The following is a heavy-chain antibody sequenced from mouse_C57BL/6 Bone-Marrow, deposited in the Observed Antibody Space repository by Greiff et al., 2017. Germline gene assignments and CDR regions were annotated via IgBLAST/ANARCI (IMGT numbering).Heavy chain of an antibody. V-gene: IGHV1-63*01. CDR1: GYTFTNYW. D-gene: IGHD1-1*01. J-gene: IGHJ4*01. CDR2: IYPGGGYT. CDR3: ARYYYGSSLYYAMGY. Sequence: VQLQQSGAELVRPGTSVKMSCKASGYTFTNYWIGWAKQRPGHGLEWIGDIYPGGGYTNYNEKFKGKATLTADKSSSTAYMQFSSLTSEDSAIYYCARYYYGSSLYYAMGYWGQGTSVTVSS.